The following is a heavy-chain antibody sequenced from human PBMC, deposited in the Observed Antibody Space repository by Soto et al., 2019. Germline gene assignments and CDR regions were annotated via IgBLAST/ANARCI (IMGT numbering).Heavy chain of an antibody. V-gene: IGHV3-23*01. J-gene: IGHJ4*02. CDR1: GFTFSSYA. CDR3: AKGRSNAGDYIDY. CDR2: VSGSAGRA. D-gene: IGHD2-2*01. Sequence: PGGSLRLSCAASGFTFSSYAMNWVRQAPGKGLEWVSIVSGSAGRAYYAASVKGRFTISRDNSKNTMFLQMNSLRAEDTAVYYCAKGRSNAGDYIDYWGQGTLVTVSS.